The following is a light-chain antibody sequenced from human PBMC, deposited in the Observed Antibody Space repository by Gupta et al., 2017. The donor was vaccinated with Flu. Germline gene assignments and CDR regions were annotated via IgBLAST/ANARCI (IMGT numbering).Light chain of an antibody. CDR1: SSEIGAYKN. V-gene: IGLV2-8*01. Sequence: QSALTQPPSASGSPGQSITISCTGTSSEIGAYKNVSWHQQHAGKAPKLIIYEVTKRPSGVPDRFSGSKSGNTASLTVSGLQAEDEGDYYCSSHTVSDTFVFGTGTAVTVL. J-gene: IGLJ1*01. CDR2: EVT. CDR3: SSHTVSDTFV.